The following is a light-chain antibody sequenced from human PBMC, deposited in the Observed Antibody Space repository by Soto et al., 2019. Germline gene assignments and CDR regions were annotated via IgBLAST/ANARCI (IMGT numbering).Light chain of an antibody. V-gene: IGLV4-69*01. J-gene: IGLJ3*02. CDR1: SGHINYA. Sequence: QLVLTQSPSASASLGASVKLTCTLSSGHINYAIAWHQQQTEKGPRYLMKLNSDGSHNKGDGIPDRFSGSRSGAERYLTISSLQSEDEADYYCQTWGTGILGGLGGGTKLTVL. CDR2: LNSDGSH. CDR3: QTWGTGILGG.